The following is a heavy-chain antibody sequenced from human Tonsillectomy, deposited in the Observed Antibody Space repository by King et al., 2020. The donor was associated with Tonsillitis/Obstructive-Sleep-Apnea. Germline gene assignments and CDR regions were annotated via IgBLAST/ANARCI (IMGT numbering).Heavy chain of an antibody. D-gene: IGHD3-22*01. CDR2: INWNGVST. Sequence: VQLVESGGGVVRPGGSLRLSCAASGFTFDDYGMSWVRQAPGKGLEWVSGINWNGVSTGYADSVKGRFTISRDNAKNSLYLQMNSLRAEDTALYYCARDKTYYYDSSGYFGFDYWGQGTLVTVSS. J-gene: IGHJ4*02. CDR3: ARDKTYYYDSSGYFGFDY. CDR1: GFTFDDYG. V-gene: IGHV3-20*04.